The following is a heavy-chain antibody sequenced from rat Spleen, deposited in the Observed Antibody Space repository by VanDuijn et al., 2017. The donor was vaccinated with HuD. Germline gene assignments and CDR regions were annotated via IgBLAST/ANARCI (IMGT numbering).Heavy chain of an antibody. V-gene: IGHV5-20*01. D-gene: IGHD1-6*01. J-gene: IGHJ2*01. Sequence: EVQLVESGGGLVQPGRSLKISCAASGFVFSDFHLAWVRQAPTQGLEWVASIDYDGSSIYYRDSVKGRFTVSRDNAKSSLYLQMDSLRSEDSATYYCTRDRILRSTGFDYWGQGVMVTVSS. CDR2: IDYDGSSI. CDR3: TRDRILRSTGFDY. CDR1: GFVFSDFH.